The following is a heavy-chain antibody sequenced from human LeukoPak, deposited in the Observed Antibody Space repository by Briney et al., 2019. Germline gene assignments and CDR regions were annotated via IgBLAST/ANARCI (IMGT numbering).Heavy chain of an antibody. CDR2: IIPILGIA. J-gene: IGHJ6*02. CDR3: AAGVATSGYCSGGSCWEYYYYGTDV. V-gene: IGHV1-69*02. CDR1: GGTFSSYT. D-gene: IGHD2-15*01. Sequence: GSSVKVSCTASGGTFSSYTISWVRQAPGQGLEWMGRIIPILGIANYAQKFQGRVTITADKSTSTAYMELSSLRSEDTAVYYCAAGVATSGYCSGGSCWEYYYYGTDVWGQGTTVTVSS.